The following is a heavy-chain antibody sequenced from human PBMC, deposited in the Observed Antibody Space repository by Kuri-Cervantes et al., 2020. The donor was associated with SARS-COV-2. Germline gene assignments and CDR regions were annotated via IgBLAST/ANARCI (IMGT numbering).Heavy chain of an antibody. CDR2: MKPKSGNT. CDR1: GYTFTSYG. J-gene: IGHJ5*02. V-gene: IGHV1-8*02. D-gene: IGHD3-3*01. CDR3: GRVHDFWSGYYTS. Sequence: ASVKVSCKASGYTFTSYGINWARQATGQGLEWMGWMKPKSGNTGYAQKCKGKVTMTRNTSIRTAHMELSSLRTEDTAVYYCGRVHDFWSGYYTSWGQGTLVTVSS.